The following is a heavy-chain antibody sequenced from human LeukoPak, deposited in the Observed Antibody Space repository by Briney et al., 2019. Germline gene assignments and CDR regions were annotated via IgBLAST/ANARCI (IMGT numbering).Heavy chain of an antibody. V-gene: IGHV4-30-2*01. CDR3: ARLYGDYYDSSGYYFDY. D-gene: IGHD3-22*01. J-gene: IGHJ4*02. Sequence: SETLSLTCTVSGGSISSGGYYWSWIRQPPGKGLEWIGYIYHSGSTYYNPSLKSRVTISVDRSKNQFSLKLSSVTAADTAVYYCARLYGDYYDSSGYYFDYWGQGTLVTVSS. CDR2: IYHSGST. CDR1: GGSISSGGYY.